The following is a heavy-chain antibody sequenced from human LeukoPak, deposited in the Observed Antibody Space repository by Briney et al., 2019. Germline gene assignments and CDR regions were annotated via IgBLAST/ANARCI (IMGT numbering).Heavy chain of an antibody. J-gene: IGHJ5*02. CDR2: INWNGDSV. Sequence: TGGSLRLSCAASGFTFDDYAMHWVRQAPGKGLEWVSGINWNGDSVNYADSVKGRFTISRDNAKNSLYLRMNSLRAEDTALYYCARDLLGSWGQGTLVTVSS. CDR3: ARDLLGS. V-gene: IGHV3-9*01. CDR1: GFTFDDYA.